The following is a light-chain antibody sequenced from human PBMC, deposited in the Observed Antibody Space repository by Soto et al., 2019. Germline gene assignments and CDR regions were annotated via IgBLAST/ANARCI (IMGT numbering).Light chain of an antibody. Sequence: QLVLTQSPSASASLGASVKLTCTLSSGHSSYAIAWHQQQPEKGPRYLMKLNSDGSHSKGDGIPDRFSGSSSGAERYLTIAGLQSEEEADYYCQTWGTGIVVFGGGTKVSVL. V-gene: IGLV4-69*01. CDR2: LNSDGSH. CDR3: QTWGTGIVV. CDR1: SGHSSYA. J-gene: IGLJ2*01.